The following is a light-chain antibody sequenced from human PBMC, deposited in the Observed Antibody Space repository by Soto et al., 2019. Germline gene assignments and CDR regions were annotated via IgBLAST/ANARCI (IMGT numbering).Light chain of an antibody. J-gene: IGKJ5*01. V-gene: IGKV1-5*01. CDR1: QNINTW. CDR3: QQFNSYPIT. CDR2: DAS. Sequence: DIQMTQFPSTLSASVGDRVTLTFRASQNINTWLAWYQQKPGKAPRLLIFDASSLESGVPSRFSGSGSGTEFTLTISSLQPDDFATYYCQQFNSYPITFGQGTRLEIK.